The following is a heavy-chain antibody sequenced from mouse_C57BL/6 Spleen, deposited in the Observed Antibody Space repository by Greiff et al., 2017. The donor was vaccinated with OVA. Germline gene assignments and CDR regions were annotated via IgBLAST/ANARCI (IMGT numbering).Heavy chain of an antibody. J-gene: IGHJ4*01. Sequence: EVQLQESGGGLVKPGGSLKLSCAASGFTFSSYTMSWVRQTPEKRLEWVATISGGGGNTYYPDSVKGRFTISRDNAKNTLYLQLSSLRSEDTALYYCARYGNYDYYDMDYWGQGTSVTVSS. CDR2: ISGGGGNT. V-gene: IGHV5-9*01. CDR1: GFTFSSYT. D-gene: IGHD2-1*01. CDR3: ARYGNYDYYDMDY.